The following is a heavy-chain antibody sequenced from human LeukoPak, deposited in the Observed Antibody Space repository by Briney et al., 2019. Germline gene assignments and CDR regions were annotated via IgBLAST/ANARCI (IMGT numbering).Heavy chain of an antibody. CDR3: ARDSSDVSY. V-gene: IGHV3-74*01. J-gene: IGHJ4*02. CDR1: GFTFSSYE. D-gene: IGHD6-25*01. Sequence: GGSLRLSCAASGFTFSSYEMHWVRQAPGKGLVWVSRINIDGSRTSYADSVKGRFTVSRDNAKSTLYLQMNSLRAEDTAVYYCARDSSDVSYWGQGTLVTVSS. CDR2: INIDGSRT.